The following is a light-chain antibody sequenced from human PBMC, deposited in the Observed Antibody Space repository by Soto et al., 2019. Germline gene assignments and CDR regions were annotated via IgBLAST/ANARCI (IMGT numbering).Light chain of an antibody. V-gene: IGKV1-5*01. CDR3: QLYNNYLTWT. J-gene: IGKJ1*01. CDR2: DAS. Sequence: DIQMTQSPSTLSASVGDRVTITCRASQSISRWLAWYQQRPGKAPKILIFDASILKSGVPSRFSGSGSGTEFPLTISSLQPDDFATYYCQLYNNYLTWTFGQGTKVEVK. CDR1: QSISRW.